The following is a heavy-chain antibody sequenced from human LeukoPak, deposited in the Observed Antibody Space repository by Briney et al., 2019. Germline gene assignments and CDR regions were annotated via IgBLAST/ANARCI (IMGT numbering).Heavy chain of an antibody. CDR3: AGSYHYYMDV. CDR1: GGSISNYY. Sequence: SETLSLTCTVSGGSISNYYWSWIRQPPGKGLEWIGYISYIGSTKYNPSLKSRVTISEDTSKKQFSLKLSSVTAADTAVYYCAGSYHYYMDVWGKGTTVNVSS. V-gene: IGHV4-59*01. J-gene: IGHJ6*03. CDR2: ISYIGST.